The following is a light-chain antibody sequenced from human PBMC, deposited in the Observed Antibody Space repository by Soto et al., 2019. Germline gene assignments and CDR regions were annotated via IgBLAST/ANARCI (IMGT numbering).Light chain of an antibody. CDR2: VAS. CDR1: QSVATY. J-gene: IGKJ2*01. CDR3: QQSYSLPYT. V-gene: IGKV1-39*01. Sequence: DLQMTQSPSSLSASVGDRVTITCRASQSVATYLNWYQQKPGKAPKFLISVASTLQSGVPSRFMGRGSGTDFTLSIRSLQPDDFATYYCQQSYSLPYTFGPGTKLEIK.